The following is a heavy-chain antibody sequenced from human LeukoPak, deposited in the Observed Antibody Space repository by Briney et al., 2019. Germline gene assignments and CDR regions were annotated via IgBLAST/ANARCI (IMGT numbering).Heavy chain of an antibody. CDR2: MNPNSGNT. CDR1: GYTFTSYD. D-gene: IGHD3-10*01. J-gene: IGHJ4*02. CDR3: ARGQKSALSYGSGTYAYYFDY. V-gene: IGHV1-8*01. Sequence: ASVKVSCKASGYTFTSYDINWVRQATGQGLEWMGWMNPNSGNTGYAQKFQGRVTMTRDSPITTAYMEVSSLRSEDTAVYYCARGQKSALSYGSGTYAYYFDYWGQGTLVTVSS.